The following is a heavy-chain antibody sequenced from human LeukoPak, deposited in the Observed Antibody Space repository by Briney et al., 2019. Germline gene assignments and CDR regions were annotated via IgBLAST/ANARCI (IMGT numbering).Heavy chain of an antibody. V-gene: IGHV4-59*01. CDR3: ASSYYYGSGSYYGLVYFDY. D-gene: IGHD3-10*01. CDR1: GGSISSYY. Sequence: PSETLSLTCTVSGGSISSYYWSWIRQPPGKGLEWIGYIYYSGSTNYNPSLKSRVTISVDTSKNQFSLKLSSVTAADTAVYYCASSYYYGSGSYYGLVYFDYWAREPWSPSPQ. J-gene: IGHJ4*02. CDR2: IYYSGST.